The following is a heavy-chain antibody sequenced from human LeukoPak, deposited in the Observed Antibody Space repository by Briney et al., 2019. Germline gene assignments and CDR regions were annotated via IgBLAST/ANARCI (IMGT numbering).Heavy chain of an antibody. CDR3: ARGGYNWNSRPDY. CDR2: INHSGGT. Sequence: SETLSLTCAVYGGSFSGYYWSWIRQPPGKGLEWIGEINHSGGTNYNPSLKSRVTISVDTSKNQFSLKLSSVTAADTAVYYCARGGYNWNSRPDYWGQGTLVTVSS. D-gene: IGHD1-7*01. CDR1: GGSFSGYY. V-gene: IGHV4-34*01. J-gene: IGHJ4*02.